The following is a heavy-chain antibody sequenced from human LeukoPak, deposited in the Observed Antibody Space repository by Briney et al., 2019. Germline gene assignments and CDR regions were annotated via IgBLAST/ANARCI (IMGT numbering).Heavy chain of an antibody. CDR1: GGSISNSNW. D-gene: IGHD1-7*01. V-gene: IGHV4-4*02. J-gene: IGHJ3*02. CDR2: IYHSGST. Sequence: SETLSLTCAVSGGSISNSNWWSWVRQPPGKGLEWIGEIYHSGSTNYNPSLNSRVTISVDKSNNQFSLKLISVTDADTAVYFCASLNLGSFDIWGQGTMVTVSS. CDR3: ASLNLGSFDI.